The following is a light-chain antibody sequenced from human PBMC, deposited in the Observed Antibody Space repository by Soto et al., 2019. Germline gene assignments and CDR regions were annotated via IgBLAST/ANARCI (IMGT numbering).Light chain of an antibody. CDR1: SSNIGAGSD. CDR3: QSHDSSLNSWV. V-gene: IGLV1-40*01. J-gene: IGLJ3*02. Sequence: QSVLTQPPSVSGAPGQSVTISCTGSSSNIGAGSDVHWYQHLPGTAPKLLIYGNNKRPSGVPDRFSGSKSGTSASLAITGLQADGEADYYCQSHDSSLNSWVFGGGTKLTVL. CDR2: GNN.